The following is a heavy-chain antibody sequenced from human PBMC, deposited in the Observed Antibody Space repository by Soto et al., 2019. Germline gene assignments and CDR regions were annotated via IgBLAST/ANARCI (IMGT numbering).Heavy chain of an antibody. V-gene: IGHV2-26*01. J-gene: IGHJ4*02. CDR1: GFSLSNARMG. D-gene: IGHD5-18*01. CDR2: IFSNDEK. CDR3: ARIRGGYSYGYVDY. Sequence: QVTLKESGPVLVKPTATLTLTCTVSGFSLSNARMGVSWIRQPPGKALEWLAHIFSNDEKSYSTSLKSRLTISKDTSKSQVVLTMTHMDPLDTATYYCARIRGGYSYGYVDYWGQGTLVTVSS.